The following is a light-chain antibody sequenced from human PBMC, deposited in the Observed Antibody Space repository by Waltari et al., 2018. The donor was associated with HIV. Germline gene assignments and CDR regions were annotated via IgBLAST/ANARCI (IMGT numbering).Light chain of an antibody. CDR1: QNINRY. CDR3: QQSYGAPFT. CDR2: GGS. Sequence: IQITQSPSALSASVGDTVTITCRASQNINRYLNWYQKKLGKPPKLLVYGGSTLQRGVPSRFRGSGSGSEYTLTISSLQSDDFATYYCQQSYGAPFTFGAGSTL. J-gene: IGKJ3*01. V-gene: IGKV1-39*01.